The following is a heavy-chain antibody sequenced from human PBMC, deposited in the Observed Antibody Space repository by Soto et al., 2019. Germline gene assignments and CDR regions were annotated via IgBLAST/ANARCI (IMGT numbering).Heavy chain of an antibody. CDR2: ISFDEANK. V-gene: IGHV3-30-3*01. J-gene: IGHJ4*02. CDR3: AREEPHPAPLVF. CDR1: GFTFSRYP. Sequence: QVKLVESGGDVVRPGMSLRLPCETFGFTFSRYPIHWVRQAPGKGLEWVAGISFDEANKKYADSVRGRFTVSRDNLMSTVYLQMDSLGAEDTASYFCAREEPHPAPLVFWGQGTQVTVSS.